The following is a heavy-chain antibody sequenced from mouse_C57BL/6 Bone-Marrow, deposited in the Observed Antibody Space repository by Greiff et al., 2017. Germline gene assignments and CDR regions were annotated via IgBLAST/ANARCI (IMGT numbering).Heavy chain of an antibody. J-gene: IGHJ3*01. CDR1: GYTFTNYW. CDR3: AREGGFGFAY. CDR2: IYPGGGYP. Sequence: QVQLQQSGAELVRPGTSVKMSCKASGYTFTNYWIGWAKQRPGHGLEWIGDIYPGGGYPNYNEKFKGKATLTADKSSSTGYMQFSRLTAEDSAIYYGAREGGFGFAYWGQGTLVTVSA. V-gene: IGHV1-63*01.